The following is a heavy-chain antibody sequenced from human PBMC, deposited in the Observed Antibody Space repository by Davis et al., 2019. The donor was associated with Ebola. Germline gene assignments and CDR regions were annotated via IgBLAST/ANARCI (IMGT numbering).Heavy chain of an antibody. CDR3: AKARTRGYSYGHNWFDP. V-gene: IGHV3-33*03. CDR2: IWYDGSNK. D-gene: IGHD5-18*01. J-gene: IGHJ5*02. CDR1: GFTFSSYG. Sequence: GGSLRLSCAASGFTFSSYGMHWVRQAPGKGLEWVAVIWYDGSNKYYADSVKGRFTISRDNAKNSLYLQMNSLRAEDTALYYCAKARTRGYSYGHNWFDPWGQGTLVTVSS.